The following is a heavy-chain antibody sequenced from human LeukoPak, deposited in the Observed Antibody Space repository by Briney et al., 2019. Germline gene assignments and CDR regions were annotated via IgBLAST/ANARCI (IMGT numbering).Heavy chain of an antibody. CDR1: GFTFSSCA. J-gene: IGHJ4*02. CDR2: ISNDGSNK. CDR3: ARDTAAGNSY. V-gene: IGHV3-30-3*01. Sequence: PGGSLRLSCAASGFTFSSCAMHWVRQAPGKGLEWVAVISNDGSNKYYADSVKGRFTISRDNAKNSLYLQMNSLRAEDTAVYYCARDTAAGNSYWGQGTLVTVSS. D-gene: IGHD6-13*01.